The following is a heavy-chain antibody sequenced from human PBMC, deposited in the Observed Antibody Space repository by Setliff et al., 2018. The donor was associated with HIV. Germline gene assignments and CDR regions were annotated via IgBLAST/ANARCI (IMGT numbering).Heavy chain of an antibody. CDR1: GGSFRSSRYY. D-gene: IGHD3-10*01. V-gene: IGHV4-39*01. CDR2: IHYGGFF. CDR3: ARPALGIGGGSRFDN. Sequence: PSETLSLTCTVSGGSFRSSRYYWSWIRQPPGKGLEWIGNIHYGGFFWYSPSLKSRVTISVDTSKNQFSLKLSSVTAADTAVYYCARPALGIGGGSRFDNWGQGTRVTVSS. J-gene: IGHJ4*02.